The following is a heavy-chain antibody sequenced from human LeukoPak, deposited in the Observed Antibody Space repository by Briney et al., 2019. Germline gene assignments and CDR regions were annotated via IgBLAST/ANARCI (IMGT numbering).Heavy chain of an antibody. CDR1: GDSVNSHDYY. D-gene: IGHD2-21*01. V-gene: IGHV4-61*08. CDR3: ARYFGGYSAGFDY. J-gene: IGHJ4*02. Sequence: PSETLSLTCTVSGDSVNSHDYYWNWMRQPPGKGLEWHGYIYYSGSTNYNASLKSRVSIAVDKSKNQFSLKLSSVTAADTAVYYCARYFGGYSAGFDYWGQGTLVTVSS. CDR2: IYYSGST.